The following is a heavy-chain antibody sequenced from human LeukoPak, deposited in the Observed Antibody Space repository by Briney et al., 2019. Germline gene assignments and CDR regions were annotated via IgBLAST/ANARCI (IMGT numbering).Heavy chain of an antibody. V-gene: IGHV4-59*01. D-gene: IGHD3-10*01. Sequence: PSETLSLTCTVSGGSISSYYWSWIRQPPGKGLEWIGYIYYSGSTNYNPSLKSRVTISVDTPKNQFSLKLSSVTAADTAVYYCARDYYGSGSYYDYWGQGTLVTVSS. CDR3: ARDYYGSGSYYDY. CDR1: GGSISSYY. J-gene: IGHJ4*02. CDR2: IYYSGST.